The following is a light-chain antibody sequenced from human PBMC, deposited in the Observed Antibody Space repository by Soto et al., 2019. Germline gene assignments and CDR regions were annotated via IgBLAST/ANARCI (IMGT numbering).Light chain of an antibody. V-gene: IGLV2-14*01. J-gene: IGLJ3*02. CDR2: EVS. Sequence: QSALTQPASVSGSPGQSITISCTGTSSDVGGYNYVSWYQPHPGKAPQLMIYEVSTRPSGVSNRFSGSKSGNTASLTISGLQAEDEADYYCSSYTTSSTWVFGGGTKLTVL. CDR1: SSDVGGYNY. CDR3: SSYTTSSTWV.